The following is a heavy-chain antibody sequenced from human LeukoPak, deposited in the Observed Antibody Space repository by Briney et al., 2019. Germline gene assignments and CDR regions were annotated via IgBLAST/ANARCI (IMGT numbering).Heavy chain of an antibody. V-gene: IGHV3-21*01. CDR3: ARDDYTTFGVVTRYGMDV. CDR2: ISSSSSYI. Sequence: GGSLRLSCAASGFTFSSYRMNWVRQAPGKGLEWVSSISSSSSYIYYADSVKGRFTISRDNAKNSLYLQMNSLRAEDTAVYYCARDDYTTFGVVTRYGMDVWGQGTTVTVSS. CDR1: GFTFSSYR. J-gene: IGHJ6*02. D-gene: IGHD3-3*01.